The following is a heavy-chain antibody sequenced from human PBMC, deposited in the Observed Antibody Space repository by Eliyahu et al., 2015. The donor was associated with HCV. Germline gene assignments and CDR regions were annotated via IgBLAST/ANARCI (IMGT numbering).Heavy chain of an antibody. CDR2: INPNSGGT. V-gene: IGHV1-2*02. J-gene: IGHJ5*02. Sequence: QVQLVQSGAEVKKPGASVKVSCKASGYTFTGYYMHWVRQAPGQGLEWMGWINPNSGGTNYAQKFQGRVTMTRDTSISTAYMELSRLRSDDTAVYYCAREAPGYCSSTSCFPWGQGTLVTVSS. D-gene: IGHD2-2*01. CDR3: AREAPGYCSSTSCFP. CDR1: GYTFTGYY.